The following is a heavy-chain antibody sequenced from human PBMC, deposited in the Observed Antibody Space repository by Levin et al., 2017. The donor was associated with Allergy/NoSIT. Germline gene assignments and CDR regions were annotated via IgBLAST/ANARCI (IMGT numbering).Heavy chain of an antibody. CDR3: AKPGRSSTIFGYLGY. CDR1: GFTFSSYG. D-gene: IGHD3-3*01. CDR2: ISYDGSNK. V-gene: IGHV3-30*18. Sequence: GESLKISCAASGFTFSSYGMHWVRQAPGKGLEWVAVISYDGSNKYYADSVKGRFTISRDNSKNTLYLQMNSLRAEDTAVYYCAKPGRSSTIFGYLGYWGQGTLVTVSS. J-gene: IGHJ4*02.